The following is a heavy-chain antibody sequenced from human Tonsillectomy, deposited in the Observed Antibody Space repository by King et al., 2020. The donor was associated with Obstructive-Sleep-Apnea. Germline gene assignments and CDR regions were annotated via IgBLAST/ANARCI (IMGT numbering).Heavy chain of an antibody. J-gene: IGHJ5*02. V-gene: IGHV3-33*01. CDR1: GFTFSSYG. Sequence: QLVQSGGGVVQPGRSLRLSCAASGFTFSSYGMHRVRQAPGKGLEWVACIGYEGSNKYHADSVKGRFTISRDKSKTTLDLQMNSLRAEDTAVYNCARDGVDTANRGWFDPWGQGTLVTVSS. D-gene: IGHD5-18*01. CDR3: ARDGVDTANRGWFDP. CDR2: IGYEGSNK.